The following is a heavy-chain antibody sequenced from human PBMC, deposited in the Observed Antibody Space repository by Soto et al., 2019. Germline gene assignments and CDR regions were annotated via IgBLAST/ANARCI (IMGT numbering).Heavy chain of an antibody. CDR1: GGSISSGDYY. D-gene: IGHD2-15*01. Sequence: PSETLSLTCTVSGGSISSGDYYWSWIRQPPGKGLEWIGYIYYSGSTYYNPSLKSRVTISVDTSKNQFSLKLSSVTAADTAVYYCARENSGGSCGFDYWGQGTLVTVSS. V-gene: IGHV4-30-4*01. CDR2: IYYSGST. J-gene: IGHJ4*02. CDR3: ARENSGGSCGFDY.